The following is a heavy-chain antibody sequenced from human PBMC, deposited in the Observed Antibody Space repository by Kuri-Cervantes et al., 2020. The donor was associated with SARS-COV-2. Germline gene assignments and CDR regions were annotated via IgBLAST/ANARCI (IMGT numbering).Heavy chain of an antibody. V-gene: IGHV3-13*01. CDR2: IGIAYGT. J-gene: IGHJ3*02. CDR1: GFTFSNYE. D-gene: IGHD6-6*01. Sequence: GESLKISCAASGFTFSNYEMHWVRQRKGKGLEWVSAIGIAYGTFYAGSVKGRFTVSMENAKNSLYLQMNSLGAGETAVYYCAREASISSTGAFDIWGQGTVVTVSS. CDR3: AREASISSTGAFDI.